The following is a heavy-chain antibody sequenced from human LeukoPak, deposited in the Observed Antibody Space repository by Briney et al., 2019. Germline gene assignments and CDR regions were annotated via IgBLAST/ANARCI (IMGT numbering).Heavy chain of an antibody. CDR1: GFTFNSYT. Sequence: GGSLRLSCAASGFTFNSYTMNWVRQAPGKGLEWVSAMSGSGRSTYYADSVKGRFTISRDNSKNTLYLQMNSLRAEDTAVYYCARVEWELHYYMDVWGKGTTVTISS. V-gene: IGHV3-23*01. CDR2: MSGSGRST. D-gene: IGHD1-26*01. CDR3: ARVEWELHYYMDV. J-gene: IGHJ6*03.